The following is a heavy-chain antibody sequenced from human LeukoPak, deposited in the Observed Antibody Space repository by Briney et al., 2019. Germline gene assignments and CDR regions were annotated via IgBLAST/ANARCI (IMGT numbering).Heavy chain of an antibody. CDR1: GGTFSSYA. V-gene: IGHV1-69*04. CDR2: IIPILGIA. D-gene: IGHD2-2*01. J-gene: IGHJ5*02. CDR3: ARAPLPQSVYCSSTSCPVWFDP. Sequence: KISCKGSGGTFSSYAISWVRQAPGQGLEWMGRIIPILGIANYAQKFQGRVTITTDESTSTAYMELSSLRSEDTAVYYCARAPLPQSVYCSSTSCPVWFDPWGQGTLVTVSS.